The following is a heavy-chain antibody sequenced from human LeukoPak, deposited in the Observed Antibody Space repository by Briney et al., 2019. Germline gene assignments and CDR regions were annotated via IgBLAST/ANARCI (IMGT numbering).Heavy chain of an antibody. D-gene: IGHD2-2*02. Sequence: SETLSLTCTVSGDSFTSVTDYWAWIRQPPGKGLEWIGSIYYSGSTYYNPSLKSRVTISVDTSKNQFSLKLSSVTAADTAVYYCARQRTSCYNYWGQGTLVTVSS. CDR2: IYYSGST. J-gene: IGHJ4*02. CDR1: GDSFTSVTDY. V-gene: IGHV4-39*01. CDR3: ARQRTSCYNY.